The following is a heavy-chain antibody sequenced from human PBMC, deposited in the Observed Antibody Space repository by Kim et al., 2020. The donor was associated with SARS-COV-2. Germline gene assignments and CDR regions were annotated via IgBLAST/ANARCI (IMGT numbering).Heavy chain of an antibody. D-gene: IGHD1-26*01. CDR2: INHSGST. Sequence: SETLSLTCAVYGGSFSGYYWSWIRQPPGKGLEWIGEINHSGSTNYNPSLKSRVTISVDTSKNQFSLKLSSVTAADTAVYYCARAGIVGALGTYNYGMDVWGQGTTVTVSS. CDR3: ARAGIVGALGTYNYGMDV. V-gene: IGHV4-34*01. CDR1: GGSFSGYY. J-gene: IGHJ6*02.